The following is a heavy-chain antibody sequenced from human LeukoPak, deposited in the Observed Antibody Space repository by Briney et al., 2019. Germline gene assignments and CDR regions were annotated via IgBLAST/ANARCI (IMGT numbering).Heavy chain of an antibody. J-gene: IGHJ5*02. Sequence: GGSLRLSCAASEFTFSSYSMNWVRQAPGKGLEWVSSISSSSSYIYYADSVKGRFTISRDNAKNSLYLQMNSLRAEDTAVYYCARGDKRTKYNWFDPWGQGTLVTVSS. CDR1: EFTFSSYS. CDR3: ARGDKRTKYNWFDP. CDR2: ISSSSSYI. V-gene: IGHV3-21*01. D-gene: IGHD2-21*02.